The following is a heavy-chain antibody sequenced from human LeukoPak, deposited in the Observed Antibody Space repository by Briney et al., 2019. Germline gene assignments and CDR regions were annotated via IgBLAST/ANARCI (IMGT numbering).Heavy chain of an antibody. CDR1: GFAFSSYA. J-gene: IGHJ4*02. D-gene: IGHD4-23*01. V-gene: IGHV3-23*01. CDR2: ISGSCGST. CDR3: AKGGGKVQDY. Sequence: PGGSLRLSCAASGFAFSSYAMSWVRQAPGKGLEWVSAISGSCGSTYYADSVKGRFTISRDNSKNTLYLQMNSLRAEDTAVYYCAKGGGKVQDYWGQGTLVTVSS.